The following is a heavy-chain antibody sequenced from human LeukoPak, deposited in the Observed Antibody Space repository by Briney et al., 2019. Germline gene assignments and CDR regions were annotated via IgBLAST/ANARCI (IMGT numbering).Heavy chain of an antibody. V-gene: IGHV3-15*01. Sequence: PGGSLRPSCAASGFTFSYAWINWVRQAPGKGLEWVGRIKSKTDGGTTDYAAPVKGRFTISRDDSKNTLYLQMNSLKTEDTAVYYCTTDLWFGELLRSSSWGQGTLVTVSS. CDR1: GFTFSYAW. CDR2: IKSKTDGGTT. J-gene: IGHJ5*02. CDR3: TTDLWFGELLRSSS. D-gene: IGHD3-10*01.